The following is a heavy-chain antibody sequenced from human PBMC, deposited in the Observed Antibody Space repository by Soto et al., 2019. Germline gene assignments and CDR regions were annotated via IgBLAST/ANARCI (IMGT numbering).Heavy chain of an antibody. J-gene: IGHJ3*02. Sequence: QTLSLTFAISGYSVSSNSAAWNWISQSPSRGLEWLGRTYYRSKWYNDYAVSVKSRITINPDTSKNQFSLQLNSVTPEDTAVYYCARGLNDRSTWVRLWLVFGAFDIWGQGTMVTVSS. CDR1: GYSVSSNSAA. CDR2: TYYRSKWYN. D-gene: IGHD3-3*01. CDR3: ARGLNDRSTWVRLWLVFGAFDI. V-gene: IGHV6-1*01.